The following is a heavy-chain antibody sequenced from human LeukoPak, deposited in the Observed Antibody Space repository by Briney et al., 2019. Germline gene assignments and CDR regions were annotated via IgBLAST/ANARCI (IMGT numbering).Heavy chain of an antibody. V-gene: IGHV1-69*05. CDR1: GGTFSTYA. CDR3: ARVFARSGEIRGSYYYY. CDR2: IIPIFGTA. D-gene: IGHD1-26*01. Sequence: GSSVKVSCKASGGTFSTYAINWVRQAPGQGLEWMGGIIPIFGTANYAQKFQGRVTITTDESTSTAYMKLSSLRSEDTAVYYCARVFARSGEIRGSYYYYWGQGTLVTVSS. J-gene: IGHJ4*02.